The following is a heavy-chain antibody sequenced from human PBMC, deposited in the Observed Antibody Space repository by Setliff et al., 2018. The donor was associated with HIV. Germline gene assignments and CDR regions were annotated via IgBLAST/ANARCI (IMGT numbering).Heavy chain of an antibody. CDR1: GGPFSSYS. D-gene: IGHD3-10*01. CDR3: ATVFYYDSESFSLDY. J-gene: IGHJ4*02. CDR2: IIPMFSIP. Sequence: SVKVSCKASGGPFSSYSITWVRQAPGQGLEWMGRIIPMFSIPNYSQRFQGRVTITADRSTNTAHMELSSLRSVDTAMYYCATVFYYDSESFSLDYWGQGMLVTVS. V-gene: IGHV1-69*04.